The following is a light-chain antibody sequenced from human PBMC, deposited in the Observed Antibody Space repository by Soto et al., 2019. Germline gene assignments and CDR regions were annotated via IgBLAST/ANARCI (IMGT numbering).Light chain of an antibody. Sequence: DIQMTQSPSSLSASVGDRVTITCRASQSISSYLNWYQQKPGKAPKLLIYAASSLQSGVPSRFSGCGSGTDFTLTISSLQPEDFATYYCQHSYSPPYTFGQGTKLEIK. V-gene: IGKV1-39*01. CDR2: AAS. J-gene: IGKJ2*01. CDR1: QSISSY. CDR3: QHSYSPPYT.